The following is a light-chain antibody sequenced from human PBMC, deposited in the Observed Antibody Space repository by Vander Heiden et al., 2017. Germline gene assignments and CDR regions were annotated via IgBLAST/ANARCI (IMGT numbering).Light chain of an antibody. J-gene: IGKJ2*01. CDR3: QQYNSYPYT. Sequence: DIHMTPSPSTLSASVGDRVTITCRASQSISSWLAWYQQKPGKAPKLLIYKASSLESGVPSRFSGSGSGTEFTLTISSLQPDDFATYYCQQYNSYPYTFGQGTKLEIK. CDR1: QSISSW. V-gene: IGKV1-5*03. CDR2: KAS.